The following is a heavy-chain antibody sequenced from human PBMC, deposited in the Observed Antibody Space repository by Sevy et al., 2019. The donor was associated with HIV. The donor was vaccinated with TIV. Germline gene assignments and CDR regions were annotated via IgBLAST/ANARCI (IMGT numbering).Heavy chain of an antibody. V-gene: IGHV3-30*03. CDR3: SYGSGSYYRGYYFDY. CDR2: ISYDGSNK. Sequence: GGSLRLSCAASGFTFSSYGMHWVRQAPGKWLEWVAVISYDGSNKYYADSVKGRFTISRDNSKNTLYLQMNSLRAEDTAVYYCSYGSGSYYRGYYFDYWGQGTLVTVSS. CDR1: GFTFSSYG. D-gene: IGHD3-10*01. J-gene: IGHJ4*02.